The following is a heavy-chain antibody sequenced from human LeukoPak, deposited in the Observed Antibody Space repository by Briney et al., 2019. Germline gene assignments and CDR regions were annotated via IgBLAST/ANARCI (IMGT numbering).Heavy chain of an antibody. Sequence: HSGGSLRLSCAASGFTFSSYAMNWVRQAPGKGLEWVSASTGSGGRTYYADSVKGRFTISRDNSKNTLYLQMNSLRAEDTAVYYCAKQTNQMSYYYDSSGYYLPPYYFDYWGQGTLITVSS. CDR3: AKQTNQMSYYYDSSGYYLPPYYFDY. CDR2: STGSGGRT. D-gene: IGHD3-22*01. V-gene: IGHV3-23*01. J-gene: IGHJ4*02. CDR1: GFTFSSYA.